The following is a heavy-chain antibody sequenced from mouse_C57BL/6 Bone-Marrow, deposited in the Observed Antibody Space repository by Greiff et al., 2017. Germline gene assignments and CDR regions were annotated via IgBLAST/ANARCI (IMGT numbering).Heavy chain of an antibody. CDR1: GFNIKDDY. Sequence: EVQRVESGAELVRPGASVKLSCTASGFNIKDDYMHWVKQRPEQGLEWIGWIDPEYGDTEYASMFQGKATITADTSSNTAYLQLSSLTSEDTAVYYCTTETIVTTERWFAYWGQGTLVTVSA. D-gene: IGHD2-5*01. CDR3: TTETIVTTERWFAY. CDR2: IDPEYGDT. V-gene: IGHV14-4*01. J-gene: IGHJ3*01.